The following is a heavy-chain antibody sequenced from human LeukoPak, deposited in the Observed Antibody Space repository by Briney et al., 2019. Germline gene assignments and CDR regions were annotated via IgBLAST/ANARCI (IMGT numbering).Heavy chain of an antibody. CDR2: IYSGGST. CDR3: ARDRRGCSSTSCYTYFDY. D-gene: IGHD2-2*01. Sequence: GGSLRLSCAASGFTVSSNYMSWVRQAPGKGLEWVSVIYSGGSTYYADSVKGRFTISRDNSKNTLYLQMNSLRAEDTAVYYCARDRRGCSSTSCYTYFDYWGQGTLVTVSS. V-gene: IGHV3-53*01. J-gene: IGHJ4*02. CDR1: GFTVSSNY.